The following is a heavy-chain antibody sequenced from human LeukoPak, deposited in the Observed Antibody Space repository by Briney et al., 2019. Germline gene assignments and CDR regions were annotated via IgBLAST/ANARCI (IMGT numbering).Heavy chain of an antibody. CDR1: GFTFSSYW. CDR3: ASSSRTRTPAGVFDY. CDR2: IYYSGST. D-gene: IGHD2-2*01. Sequence: GSLRLSCAASGFTFSSYWMSWVRQPPGKGLEWIGSIYYSGSTYYNPSLKSRVTISVDTSKNQFSLKLSPVTAADTAVYYCASSSRTRTPAGVFDYWGQETLVTVSS. J-gene: IGHJ4*02. V-gene: IGHV4-39*01.